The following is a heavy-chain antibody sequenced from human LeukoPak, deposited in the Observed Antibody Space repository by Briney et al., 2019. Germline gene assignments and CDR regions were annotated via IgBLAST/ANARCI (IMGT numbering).Heavy chain of an antibody. CDR3: AKDPRGSGYYYSPVDY. Sequence: QSGGSLRLSCAASGFTFSSYWMSWVRQAPGRGLEWVANIKQDGSEKYYVDSVKGRFTISRDNAKNSLYLQMNSLRAEDTAVYYCAKDPRGSGYYYSPVDYWGQGTLVTVSS. V-gene: IGHV3-7*01. J-gene: IGHJ4*02. D-gene: IGHD3-22*01. CDR2: IKQDGSEK. CDR1: GFTFSSYW.